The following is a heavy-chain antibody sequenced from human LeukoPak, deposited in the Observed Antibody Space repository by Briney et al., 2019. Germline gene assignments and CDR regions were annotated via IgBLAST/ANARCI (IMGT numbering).Heavy chain of an antibody. CDR2: IYPGECET. CDR3: ASGYYNSGAFDI. D-gene: IGHD3-22*01. V-gene: IGHV5-51*01. J-gene: IGHJ3*02. CDR1: GYSFTSYW. Sequence: GESLQISCKGSGYSFTSYWIGGGRPVPGKGLEGMGIIYPGECETRYSPSCQGQVTISAHKSISTAYLQWSSLKASDTAMYYCASGYYNSGAFDIWGQGTMVTVSS.